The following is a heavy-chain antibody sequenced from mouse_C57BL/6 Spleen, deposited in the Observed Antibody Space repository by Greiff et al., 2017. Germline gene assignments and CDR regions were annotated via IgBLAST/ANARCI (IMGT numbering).Heavy chain of an antibody. J-gene: IGHJ4*01. CDR2: ISSGSSTV. V-gene: IGHV5-17*01. CDR1: GFTFSDSG. D-gene: IGHD4-1*01. CDR3: ARRDWDAMDY. Sequence: EVKLVESGGGLVKPGGSLKLSCAASGFTFSDSGMHWVRQAPEKGLEWVAYISSGSSTVYYADTVKGRFPISRDNAKNTLFLQMTSLRSEATAMYYCARRDWDAMDYWGQGTSVTVSS.